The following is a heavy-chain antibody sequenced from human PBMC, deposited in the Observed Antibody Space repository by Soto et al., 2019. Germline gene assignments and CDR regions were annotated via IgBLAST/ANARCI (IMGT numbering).Heavy chain of an antibody. CDR2: IWYDGSNK. V-gene: IGHV3-33*01. D-gene: IGHD2-2*01. Sequence: GGSLRLSCAASGFTFSSYGMHWVRQAPGKGLEWVAVIWYDGSNKYYADSVKGRFTISRDNSKNTLYLQMNSLRAEDTAVYYCARKVPRYCSSTSCPEGGLFDYWGQGTLVTVSS. CDR3: ARKVPRYCSSTSCPEGGLFDY. CDR1: GFTFSSYG. J-gene: IGHJ4*02.